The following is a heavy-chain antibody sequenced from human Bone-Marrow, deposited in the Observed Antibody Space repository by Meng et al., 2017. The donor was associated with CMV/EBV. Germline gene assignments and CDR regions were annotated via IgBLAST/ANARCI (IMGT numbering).Heavy chain of an antibody. CDR3: AREPITIFGVVTGALDY. CDR1: GFTFSSYS. D-gene: IGHD3-3*01. Sequence: LSLTCAASGFTFSSYSMNWVRQAPGKGLEWVSYISSSSSTIYYADSVKGRFTISRDNAKNSLYLQMNSLRAEDTAVYYCAREPITIFGVVTGALDYWGQGTLVTVSS. J-gene: IGHJ4*02. V-gene: IGHV3-48*04. CDR2: ISSSSSTI.